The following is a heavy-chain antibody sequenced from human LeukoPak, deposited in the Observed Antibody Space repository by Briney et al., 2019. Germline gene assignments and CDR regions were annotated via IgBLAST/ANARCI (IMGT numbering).Heavy chain of an antibody. V-gene: IGHV3-11*04. CDR2: ISSSGSTI. CDR1: GFTFSDYY. Sequence: PGGSLRLSCAASGFTFSDYYMSWIRQAPGKGLEWVSYISSSGSTIYYADSVKGRFTISRDNSKNTLYLQMNSLRAEDTAVYYCAKGPGIAAAGKGFDYWGQGTLVTVSS. J-gene: IGHJ4*02. CDR3: AKGPGIAAAGKGFDY. D-gene: IGHD6-13*01.